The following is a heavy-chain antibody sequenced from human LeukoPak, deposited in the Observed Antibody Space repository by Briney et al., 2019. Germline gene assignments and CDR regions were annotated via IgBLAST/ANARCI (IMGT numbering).Heavy chain of an antibody. CDR3: ARHPPQYCSGTSCYDY. J-gene: IGHJ4*02. Sequence: SETLSLTCAVSGYSISSGYYWGWVRQPPGKGLEWIGTIYHTGSTHYNPSLKSRVTISVETSKNQFSLKRSSVTAADTAVYYCARHPPQYCSGTSCYDYWGQGTLVTVSS. CDR2: IYHTGST. CDR1: GYSISSGYY. V-gene: IGHV4-38-2*01. D-gene: IGHD2-2*01.